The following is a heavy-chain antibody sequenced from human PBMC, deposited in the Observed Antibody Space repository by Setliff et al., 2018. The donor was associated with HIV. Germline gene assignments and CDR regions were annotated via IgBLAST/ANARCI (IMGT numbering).Heavy chain of an antibody. V-gene: IGHV4-39*01. Sequence: SETLSLTCSVSGGSISSSTYYWGWIRQPPGQGLEWIGSIYHGSTYYNPSLKSRVTISIDTSKNQFSLQLTSVTAADTAVYYCVNPSGAMGDFDSWGQGTLVTVSS. CDR3: VNPSGAMGDFDS. D-gene: IGHD3-16*01. J-gene: IGHJ4*02. CDR1: GGSISSSTYY. CDR2: IYHGST.